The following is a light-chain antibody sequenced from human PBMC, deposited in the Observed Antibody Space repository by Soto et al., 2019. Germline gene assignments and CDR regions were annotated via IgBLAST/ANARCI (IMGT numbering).Light chain of an antibody. CDR2: EDN. V-gene: IGLV2-8*01. CDR3: SSYAGSNSYV. J-gene: IGLJ1*01. CDR1: SSDVGGYNY. Sequence: QSVLTQPPSASWSPGRSVTISCTGTSSDVGGYNYVSWYQHHPGKAPKIMIYEDNKRPSGVPDRFSGSKSGNTASLAVSGLQAEDEADYYCSSYAGSNSYVFGTGTKVTVL.